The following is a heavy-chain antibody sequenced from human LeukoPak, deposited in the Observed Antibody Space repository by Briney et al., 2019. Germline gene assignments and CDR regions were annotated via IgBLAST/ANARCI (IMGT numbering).Heavy chain of an antibody. D-gene: IGHD3-3*01. CDR3: AKMNNYDFWSGYKTGAFDI. Sequence: GGSLRLSCAASGFTFSSYAMHWVRQAPGKGLEWVSAISGSGGSTYYADSVKGRFTISRDNSKNTLYLQMNSLRAEDTAVYYCAKMNNYDFWSGYKTGAFDIWGQGTMVTVSS. J-gene: IGHJ3*02. V-gene: IGHV3-23*01. CDR2: ISGSGGST. CDR1: GFTFSSYA.